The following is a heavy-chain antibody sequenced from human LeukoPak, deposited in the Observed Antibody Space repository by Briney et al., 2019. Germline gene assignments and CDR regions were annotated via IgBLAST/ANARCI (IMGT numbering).Heavy chain of an antibody. CDR3: AKDSRGYQDYFDY. J-gene: IGHJ4*02. CDR2: ISISGSTI. CDR1: GFTFSSFE. Sequence: GGSLRLSCAASGFTFSSFEMNWVRQAPGKGLEWVSYISISGSTIYYADSVKGRFAISRDNSKNTLYLQMNSLRAEDTAVYYCAKDSRGYQDYFDYWGQGTQVTVSS. V-gene: IGHV3-48*03. D-gene: IGHD3-22*01.